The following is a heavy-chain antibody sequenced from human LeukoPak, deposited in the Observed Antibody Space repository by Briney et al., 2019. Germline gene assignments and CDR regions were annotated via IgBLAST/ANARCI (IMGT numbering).Heavy chain of an antibody. V-gene: IGHV1-18*01. CDR2: ISVNNGNT. J-gene: IGHJ5*02. D-gene: IGHD3-10*01. CDR3: ARVVYYGSRRPPFDP. Sequence: ASVKVSCKAPGYTFTNYGIYWVRQAPGQGFQWMGWISVNNGNTNYARKFRDRFTMTADTATSTAYMELRSLRSDDTAVYYCARVVYYGSRRPPFDPWGQGTLVTVSS. CDR1: GYTFTNYG.